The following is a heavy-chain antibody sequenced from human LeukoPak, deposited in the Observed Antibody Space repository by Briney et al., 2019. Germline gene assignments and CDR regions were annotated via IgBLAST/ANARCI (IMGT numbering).Heavy chain of an antibody. D-gene: IGHD2-21*01. J-gene: IGHJ3*02. CDR2: INHSGST. Sequence: SETLSLTCAVYGGSFSGYYWSWIRQPPGKGLEWIGEINHSGSTNYNPSLKSRVTISVDTSKNQFSLKLSSVTAADTAVYYCARVFRCARHDAFDIWGQGTMVTVSS. CDR1: GGSFSGYY. V-gene: IGHV4-34*01. CDR3: ARVFRCARHDAFDI.